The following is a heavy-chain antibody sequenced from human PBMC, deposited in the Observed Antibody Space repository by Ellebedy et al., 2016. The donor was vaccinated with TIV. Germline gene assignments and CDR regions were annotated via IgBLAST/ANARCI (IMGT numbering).Heavy chain of an antibody. CDR3: ARLRVGASMPTDY. V-gene: IGHV4-34*01. D-gene: IGHD1-26*01. J-gene: IGHJ4*01. CDR1: GGSFSGYY. Sequence: MPSETLSLTCAVSGGSFSGYYWSWIRQPPGKGLEWIGEINHSGSINYNPSLKSRVTISVDTSKNQFSLRLTSVTAADTAVYYCARLRVGASMPTDYWGPGTLVTVSS. CDR2: INHSGSI.